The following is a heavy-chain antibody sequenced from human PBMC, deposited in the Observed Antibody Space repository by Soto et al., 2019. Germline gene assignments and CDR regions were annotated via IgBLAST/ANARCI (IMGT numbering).Heavy chain of an antibody. D-gene: IGHD3-10*01. V-gene: IGHV3-23*01. CDR3: AKGHWDASASYFDS. J-gene: IGHJ4*02. Sequence: EVQLLESGGDLVQPGGSLRLSCAASGFIFNNYAMSWVRQAPGKGLEWLSTISGSGGNTYYADSVKGRFTISRDNSKNTLYLQMGSLRADDTAVFYCAKGHWDASASYFDSWGQGTLVSVSS. CDR2: ISGSGGNT. CDR1: GFIFNNYA.